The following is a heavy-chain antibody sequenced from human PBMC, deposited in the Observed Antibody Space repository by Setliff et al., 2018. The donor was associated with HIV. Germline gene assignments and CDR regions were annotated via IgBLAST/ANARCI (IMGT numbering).Heavy chain of an antibody. CDR2: IYYSGTT. V-gene: IGHV4-39*01. D-gene: IGHD2-15*01. CDR3: ARRVVLSYGYYFDY. Sequence: NPSETLSLTCTVSGGSIDSTSYYWGWIRQPPGKGLEWIGSIYYSGTTYYNPSLKSRVTISVDTSKNQFSLKLSSVTAADTAVYHCARRVVLSYGYYFDYWGQGTLVTVSS. J-gene: IGHJ4*02. CDR1: GGSIDSTSYY.